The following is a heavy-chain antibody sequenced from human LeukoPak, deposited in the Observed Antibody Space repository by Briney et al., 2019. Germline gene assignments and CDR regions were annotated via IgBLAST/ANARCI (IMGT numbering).Heavy chain of an antibody. CDR1: GFTFNNFA. J-gene: IGHJ4*02. V-gene: IGHV3-30*04. CDR3: ARDRHYSDTTTYYCAY. CDR2: ISYDGRTK. Sequence: QPGRSLRLSCAASGFTFNNFAMHWVRQAPGKGLEWVTVISYDGRTKFYADSVRGRFTISRDNSQNTLYLQMDGLRAEDTAVYYYARDRHYSDTTTYYCAYWGQGTLVTVSS. D-gene: IGHD3-22*01.